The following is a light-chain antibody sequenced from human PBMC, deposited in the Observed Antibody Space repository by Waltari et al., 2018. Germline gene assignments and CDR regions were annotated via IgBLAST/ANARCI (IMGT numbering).Light chain of an antibody. CDR2: GVS. CDR3: QQGNTFPPT. J-gene: IGKJ1*01. CDR1: DDVSSA. V-gene: IGKV1-12*01. Sequence: EIKMTQSPSAVSASVGARVTITCRATDDVSSALAWYQQKPGQAPKLLIYGVSRLQSEAPSRFSGSGSGTNFILTINNLQPEDLATYYCQQGNTFPPTFGQGTRVYI.